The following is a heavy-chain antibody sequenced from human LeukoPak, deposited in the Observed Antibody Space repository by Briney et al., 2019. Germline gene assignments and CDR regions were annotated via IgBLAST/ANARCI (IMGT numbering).Heavy chain of an antibody. CDR2: INHSGST. Sequence: SETLSLTCAVYGGSFSGYYWSWIRQPPGKGLEWIGEINHSGSTNYNPSLKSRVTISVDTSKNQFSLKLSSVTAADPAVYYCARGSAGHRITMIVGRGAFDIWGQGTMVTVSS. CDR1: GGSFSGYY. CDR3: ARGSAGHRITMIVGRGAFDI. J-gene: IGHJ3*02. D-gene: IGHD3-22*01. V-gene: IGHV4-34*01.